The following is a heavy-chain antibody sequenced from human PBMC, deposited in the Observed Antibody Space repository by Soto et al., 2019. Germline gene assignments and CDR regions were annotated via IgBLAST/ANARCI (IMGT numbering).Heavy chain of an antibody. CDR2: INLNSGGT. CDR1: GYSFTGYF. Sequence: ASVKVSCKASGYSFTGYFTQWVRQAPGQGLEWMGWINLNSGGTNYAQKFQGRVTMTRDTSISTAYMELSRLRSDDTAVYYWARGGDTAMVYHGMDVWGQGTTVTVSS. CDR3: ARGGDTAMVYHGMDV. J-gene: IGHJ6*02. D-gene: IGHD5-18*01. V-gene: IGHV1-2*02.